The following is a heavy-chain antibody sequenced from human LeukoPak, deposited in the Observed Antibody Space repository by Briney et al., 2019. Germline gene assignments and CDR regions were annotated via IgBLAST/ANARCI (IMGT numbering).Heavy chain of an antibody. CDR3: ARGPYTSVSKYFDY. D-gene: IGHD6-19*01. Sequence: SETLSLTCAVYGGSFSGYYWSWIRQPPGKGLEWIGEINHSGSTNYNPSLKSRVTISVDTSKNQFSLKLSSVTAADTAVYYCARGPYTSVSKYFDYWGQGTLVTVSS. J-gene: IGHJ4*02. CDR2: INHSGST. CDR1: GGSFSGYY. V-gene: IGHV4-34*01.